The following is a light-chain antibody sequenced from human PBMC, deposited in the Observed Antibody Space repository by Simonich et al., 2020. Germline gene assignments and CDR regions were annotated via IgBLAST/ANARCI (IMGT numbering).Light chain of an antibody. V-gene: IGLV3-27*01. CDR3: YSAADNNLRV. CDR2: KDS. CDR1: VLAKKY. J-gene: IGLJ1*01. Sequence: SYELTQPSSVSVSPGQTARITCSGDVLAKKYARWFQQKPGQAPVLVIYKDSERPSGIPVRFSGSSSGTTVTLTISGAQVEDEADYYCYSAADNNLRVFGTGTKVTVL.